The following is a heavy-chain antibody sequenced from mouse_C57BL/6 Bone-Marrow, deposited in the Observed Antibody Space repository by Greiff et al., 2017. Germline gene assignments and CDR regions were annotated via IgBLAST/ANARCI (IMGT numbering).Heavy chain of an antibody. CDR1: GFNIKDYY. V-gene: IGHV14-2*01. J-gene: IGHJ1*03. Sequence: EVKLVESGAELVKPGASVKLSCTASGFNIKDYYMHWVKQRTEQGLEWIGRIDPEDGETKYAPKFQGKATITADTSSNTDYLQLSGLTSEDTAVYYCASPNWDWYFDVWGTGTTVTVSS. D-gene: IGHD4-1*02. CDR3: ASPNWDWYFDV. CDR2: IDPEDGET.